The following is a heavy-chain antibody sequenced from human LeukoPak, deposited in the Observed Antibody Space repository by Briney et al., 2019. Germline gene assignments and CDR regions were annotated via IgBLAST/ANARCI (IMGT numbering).Heavy chain of an antibody. D-gene: IGHD4-11*01. CDR1: GGSISSGSYY. CDR2: IYTSGST. V-gene: IGHV4-61*02. J-gene: IGHJ5*02. Sequence: PSQTLSFTCTVSGGSISSGSYYWSWIRQPAGKGLEWIGRIYTSGSTNYNPSLKSRVTISVDTSKNQFSLKLSSVTAADTAVYYCARERIYSNEAFDPWGQGTLVTVSS. CDR3: ARERIYSNEAFDP.